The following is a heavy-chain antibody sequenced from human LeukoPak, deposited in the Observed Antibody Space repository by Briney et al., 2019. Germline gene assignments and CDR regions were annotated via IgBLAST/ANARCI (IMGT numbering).Heavy chain of an antibody. Sequence: GGSLRLSCAASGFTFSGSAMHWVRQASGKGLEWVGRIRSKANSYATAYAASVKGRFTISRDDSKNTAYLQMNSLKTEDTAVYYCAKDRWGCSSTSCYDGYFDYWGQGTLVTVSS. V-gene: IGHV3-73*01. CDR3: AKDRWGCSSTSCYDGYFDY. CDR2: IRSKANSYAT. CDR1: GFTFSGSA. D-gene: IGHD2-2*01. J-gene: IGHJ4*02.